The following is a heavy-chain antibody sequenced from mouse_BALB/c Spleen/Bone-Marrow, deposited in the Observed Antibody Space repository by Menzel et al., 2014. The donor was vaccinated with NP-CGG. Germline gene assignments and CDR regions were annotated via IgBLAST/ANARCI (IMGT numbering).Heavy chain of an antibody. J-gene: IGHJ1*01. CDR2: INPSNGGT. Sequence: VQLVESGAELVKPGASVKLSCKASGYTFSSYYMYWVKQRPGQGLEWTGEINPSNGGTKFNEKFKSKATLTVDKSSSTSYMQLSSLTSEDSAVYYCTRSNYGYWYFDVWGAGTTVTVSS. CDR1: GYTFSSYY. D-gene: IGHD1-1*01. CDR3: TRSNYGYWYFDV. V-gene: IGHV1S81*02.